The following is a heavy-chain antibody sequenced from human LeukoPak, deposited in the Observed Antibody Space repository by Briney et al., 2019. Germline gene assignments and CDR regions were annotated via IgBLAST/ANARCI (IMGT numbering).Heavy chain of an antibody. CDR3: ATASLAVAGAFDI. J-gene: IGHJ3*02. CDR1: GYTFTNYY. V-gene: IGHV1-24*01. D-gene: IGHD6-19*01. CDR2: FDPEDGET. Sequence: ASVTVSFKASGYTFTNYYMHWVRQAPGKGREGMGGFDPEDGETIYAQKFQGRVTMTEDTSTDTAYMELSSLRSEDTAVYYCATASLAVAGAFDIWGQGTIVTVSS.